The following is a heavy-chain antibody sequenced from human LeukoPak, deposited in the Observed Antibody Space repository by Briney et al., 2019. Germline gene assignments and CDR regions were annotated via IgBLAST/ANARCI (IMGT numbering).Heavy chain of an antibody. CDR1: GFTFSSYA. V-gene: IGHV3-48*04. Sequence: GGSLRLSCAASGFTFSSYAMNWVRQAPGKGLEWVSYISSSGSTIYYADSVKGRFTISRDNAKNSLYLQMNSLRAEDTAVYYCAGKVGATVDYWGQGTLVTVSS. CDR3: AGKVGATVDY. J-gene: IGHJ4*02. CDR2: ISSSGSTI. D-gene: IGHD1-26*01.